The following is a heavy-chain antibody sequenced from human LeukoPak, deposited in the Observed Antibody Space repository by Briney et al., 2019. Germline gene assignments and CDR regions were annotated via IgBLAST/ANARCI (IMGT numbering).Heavy chain of an antibody. CDR1: GGSIGSYY. Sequence: SETLSLTCTVSGGSIGSYYWSWIRQPPGKGLEWIGYIYYSGSTNYNPSLKSRVTISVDTSKNQFFLKLSSVTAADTAVYYCARVWVRRGIDYWGQGTLVTVSS. J-gene: IGHJ4*02. CDR2: IYYSGST. D-gene: IGHD3-10*01. CDR3: ARVWVRRGIDY. V-gene: IGHV4-59*01.